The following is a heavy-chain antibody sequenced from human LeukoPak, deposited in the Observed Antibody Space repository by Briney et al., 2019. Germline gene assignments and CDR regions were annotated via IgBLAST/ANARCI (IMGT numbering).Heavy chain of an antibody. CDR1: GFTFSSYG. Sequence: GGTLRLSCAASGFTFSSYGMSWVRQAPGKGLEWVSAISGSGGSTYYADSVKGRFTISRDNSKNTLYLQMNSLRAEDTAVYYCAKFRMYSGYENWGQGTLVTVSS. CDR3: AKFRMYSGYEN. J-gene: IGHJ4*02. CDR2: ISGSGGST. D-gene: IGHD5-12*01. V-gene: IGHV3-23*01.